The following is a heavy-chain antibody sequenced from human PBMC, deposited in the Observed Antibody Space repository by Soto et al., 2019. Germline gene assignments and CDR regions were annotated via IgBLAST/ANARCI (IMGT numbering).Heavy chain of an antibody. CDR3: ATRGNTRSYYYYYGMDV. J-gene: IGHJ6*02. D-gene: IGHD2-2*02. CDR2: FDPEDGET. V-gene: IGHV1-24*01. Sequence: ASVKVSCKVSGYTLTELPMHWVRQAPGKGLEWMGGFDPEDGETIYAQKFQGRVTMTEDTSTDTAYMELSSLRSEDTAVYYCATRGNTRSYYYYYGMDVWGQGTTVTVSS. CDR1: GYTLTELP.